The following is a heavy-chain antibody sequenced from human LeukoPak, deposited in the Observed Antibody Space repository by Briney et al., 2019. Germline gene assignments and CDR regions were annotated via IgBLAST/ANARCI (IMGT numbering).Heavy chain of an antibody. D-gene: IGHD2-15*01. CDR3: ARGLWYLYYYYMDV. CDR2: IYHSGST. CDR1: GYSISSGYY. Sequence: SETLSLTCTVSGYSISSGYYWGWIRQPPGKGLEWIGSIYHSGSTYYNPSLKSRVTISVDTSKNQFSLKLSSVTAADTAVYYCARGLWYLYYYYMDVWGKGTTVTVSS. V-gene: IGHV4-38-2*02. J-gene: IGHJ6*03.